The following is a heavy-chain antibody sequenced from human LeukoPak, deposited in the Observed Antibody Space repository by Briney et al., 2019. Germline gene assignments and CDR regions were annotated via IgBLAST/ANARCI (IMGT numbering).Heavy chain of an antibody. Sequence: SETLSLTCAVYGGSFSGYYWSWIRQPPGKGLEWIGEINHSGSTNYNPSLKSRATISVDTSKNQFSLKLSSVTAADTAVYYCARYLSNYDFWSGYYIDYWGQGTLVTVSS. CDR3: ARYLSNYDFWSGYYIDY. V-gene: IGHV4-34*01. CDR1: GGSFSGYY. D-gene: IGHD3-3*01. J-gene: IGHJ4*02. CDR2: INHSGST.